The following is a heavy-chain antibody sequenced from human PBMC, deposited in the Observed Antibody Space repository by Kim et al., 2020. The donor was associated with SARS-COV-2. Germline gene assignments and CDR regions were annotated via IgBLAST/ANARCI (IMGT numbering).Heavy chain of an antibody. V-gene: IGHV1-18*01. Sequence: ASVKVSCKASGYTFTSYGISWVRQAPGQGLEWMGWISAYNGNTNYAQKLQGRVTMTTDTSTSTAYMELRSLRSDDTAVYYCAREFVADYYDSSGLNPRHAFDIWGQGTMVTVSS. J-gene: IGHJ3*02. CDR3: AREFVADYYDSSGLNPRHAFDI. D-gene: IGHD3-22*01. CDR1: GYTFTSYG. CDR2: ISAYNGNT.